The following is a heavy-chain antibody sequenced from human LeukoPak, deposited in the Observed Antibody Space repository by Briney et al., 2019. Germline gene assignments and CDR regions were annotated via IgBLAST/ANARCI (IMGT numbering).Heavy chain of an antibody. J-gene: IGHJ6*02. CDR3: ARGPDTAMVNHYYGMDV. CDR2: INHSGST. D-gene: IGHD5-18*01. Sequence: SETLSLTCAVYGESFSGYYWSWIRQPPGKGLEWIGEINHSGSTNYNPSLKSRVTISVDTSKNQSSLKLSSVTAADTAVYYCARGPDTAMVNHYYGMDVWGQGTTVTVSS. V-gene: IGHV4-34*01. CDR1: GESFSGYY.